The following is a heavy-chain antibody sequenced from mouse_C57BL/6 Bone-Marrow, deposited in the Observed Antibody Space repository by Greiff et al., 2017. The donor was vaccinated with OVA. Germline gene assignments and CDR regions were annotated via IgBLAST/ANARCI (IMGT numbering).Heavy chain of an antibody. D-gene: IGHD1-1*01. Sequence: VQLVESGAELARPGASVKLSCKASGYTFTSYGISWVKQRTGQGLEWIGEIYPRSGNTYYNEKFKGKATLTADKSSSTAYMELRSLTSEDSAVYFCARKTTVVRYFDVWGTGTTVTVSS. CDR3: ARKTTVVRYFDV. CDR2: IYPRSGNT. V-gene: IGHV1-81*01. CDR1: GYTFTSYG. J-gene: IGHJ1*03.